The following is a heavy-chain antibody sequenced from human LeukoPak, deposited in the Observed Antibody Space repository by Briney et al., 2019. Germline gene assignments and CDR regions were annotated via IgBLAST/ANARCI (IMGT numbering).Heavy chain of an antibody. Sequence: GGSLRLSCAPSGFTFNIHAMTWARQAPGRGLEWVSVISPNGDSTFYADSVKGRFTISRDNSKNMVFLQMDSLGAEDMAVYYCARNWGLDYWGQGTLVTVSS. D-gene: IGHD7-27*01. CDR3: ARNWGLDY. CDR1: GFTFNIHA. J-gene: IGHJ4*02. CDR2: ISPNGDST. V-gene: IGHV3-23*01.